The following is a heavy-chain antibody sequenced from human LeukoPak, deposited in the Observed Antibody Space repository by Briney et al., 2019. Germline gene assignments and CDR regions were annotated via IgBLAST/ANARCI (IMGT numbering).Heavy chain of an antibody. V-gene: IGHV3-30*02. Sequence: GGSLRLSCAASGFTFSSYGMHWVRQAPGKGLEWVAFIRYDGSNKYYADSVKSRFTISRDNSKNTLYLQMNSLRAEDTAVYYCAKGPYEAGAFDIWGQGTMVTVSS. J-gene: IGHJ3*02. CDR1: GFTFSSYG. CDR2: IRYDGSNK. CDR3: AKGPYEAGAFDI. D-gene: IGHD5-12*01.